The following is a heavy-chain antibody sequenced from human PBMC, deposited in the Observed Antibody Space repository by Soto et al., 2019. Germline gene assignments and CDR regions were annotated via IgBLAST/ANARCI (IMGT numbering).Heavy chain of an antibody. J-gene: IGHJ6*02. CDR1: GGSISSYY. Sequence: QVQLQESGPGLVKPSETLSLTCTVSGGSISSYYWSWIRQPPGKGLEWIGYIYYSGSTNYNPSLKSRVTISVDTSKNQFSLKLSSVTAADTAVYYCARLSSSWNGMDVWGQGTTVTVSS. CDR3: ARLSSSWNGMDV. D-gene: IGHD6-13*01. V-gene: IGHV4-59*01. CDR2: IYYSGST.